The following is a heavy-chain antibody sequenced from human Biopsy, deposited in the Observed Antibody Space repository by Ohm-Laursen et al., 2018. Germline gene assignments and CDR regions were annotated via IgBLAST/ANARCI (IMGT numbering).Heavy chain of an antibody. D-gene: IGHD3-10*01. CDR3: AHGSGSYYKWDF. CDR2: VFDRGTT. J-gene: IGHJ4*02. Sequence: SETLSLTCTLSGDSITRSYWSWIRQSPGKGLEWIGHVFDRGTTTYNPSVRSRVTMSENTSKKQFSLKITSVTAADTAIYYCAHGSGSYYKWDFWGRGSLVTVS. CDR1: GDSITRSY. V-gene: IGHV4-59*08.